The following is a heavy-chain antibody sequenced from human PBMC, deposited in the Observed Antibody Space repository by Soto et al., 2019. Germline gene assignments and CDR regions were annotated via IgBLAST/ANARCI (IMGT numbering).Heavy chain of an antibody. CDR1: RDAIASYD. CDR3: ARGLESWAARHYYYYYMDV. Sequence: CKERRDAIASYDISWLRHANRQGLEWMGWMNPNSGNTGYAQKFQGRVTMTRNTSISTAYMELSSLRSEDTAVYYCARGLESWAARHYYYYYMDVWGKGTTVTVSS. J-gene: IGHJ6*03. CDR2: MNPNSGNT. D-gene: IGHD2-15*01. V-gene: IGHV1-8*01.